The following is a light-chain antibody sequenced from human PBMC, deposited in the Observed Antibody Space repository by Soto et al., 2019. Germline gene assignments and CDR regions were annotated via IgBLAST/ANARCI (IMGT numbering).Light chain of an antibody. CDR1: SSDVGSHNF. J-gene: IGLJ3*02. Sequence: LTQPTSVSGSPGQSITISCTGTSSDVGSHNFVSWYQQRPGKAPKLMIFEVTKRPSGVSDRFSASKSGNTASLTISGVRAEDEADYYCCSYADTTTWVFGGGTKVTVL. CDR3: CSYADTTTWV. V-gene: IGLV2-23*02. CDR2: EVT.